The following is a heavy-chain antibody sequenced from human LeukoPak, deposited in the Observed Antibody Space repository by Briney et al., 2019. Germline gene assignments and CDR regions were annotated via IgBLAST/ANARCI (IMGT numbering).Heavy chain of an antibody. J-gene: IGHJ3*02. CDR2: ISSSSSYI. CDR1: GFIFRYYG. V-gene: IGHV3-21*01. CDR3: ARGGYGSGSYRYAFDI. Sequence: GGSLRLSCAASGFIFRYYGMYWVRQAPGKGLEWVSSISSSSSYIYYADLVQGRSTISRDNAKNSLYLQMNSLRAEDTAVYYCARGGYGSGSYRYAFDIWGQGTMVTVSS. D-gene: IGHD3-10*01.